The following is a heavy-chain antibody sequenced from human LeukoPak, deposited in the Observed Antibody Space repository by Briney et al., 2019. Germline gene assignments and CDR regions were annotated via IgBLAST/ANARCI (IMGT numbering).Heavy chain of an antibody. V-gene: IGHV1-2*02. CDR1: GYTITGYY. Sequence: ASVKVSCKASGYTITGYYMHWVRQAPGQGLEWMGWINPNSGGTNYAQKFQGRVTMTRDTSISTAYMELSRLRSDDTAVYYCARGGAGGYSYGYGSWWFDPWGQGTLVTVSS. J-gene: IGHJ5*02. CDR3: ARGGAGGYSYGYGSWWFDP. D-gene: IGHD5-18*01. CDR2: INPNSGGT.